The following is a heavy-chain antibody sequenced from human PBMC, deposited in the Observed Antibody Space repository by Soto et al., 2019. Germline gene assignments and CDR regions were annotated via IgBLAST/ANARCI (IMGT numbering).Heavy chain of an antibody. CDR3: ARDKGRVAAAATWYYYGMDV. CDR1: SGSISSSNW. V-gene: IGHV4-4*02. D-gene: IGHD6-13*01. Sequence: PSETLSLTCAVSSGSISSSNWWSWVRQPPGKGLEWIGEIYHSGSTNYNPSLKSRVTISVDKSKNQFSLKLSSVTAADTAVYYCARDKGRVAAAATWYYYGMDVWGQGTTVTVSS. J-gene: IGHJ6*02. CDR2: IYHSGST.